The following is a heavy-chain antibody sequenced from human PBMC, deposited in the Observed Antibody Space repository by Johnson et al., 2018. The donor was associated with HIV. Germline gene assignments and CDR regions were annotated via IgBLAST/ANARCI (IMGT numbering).Heavy chain of an antibody. CDR1: GFTFDDYA. CDR2: ISWNSGSL. Sequence: VQLVESGGGLVQPGRSLRLSCAASGFTFDDYAMHWVRQAPGKGLEWVSGISWNSGSLGSADSVKGRFTISRDNAKNSLYLQMNSLRAEDTALYYCAKVLYDFWSGYYGSFDIWGQGTMVTVSS. D-gene: IGHD3-3*01. J-gene: IGHJ3*02. V-gene: IGHV3-9*01. CDR3: AKVLYDFWSGYYGSFDI.